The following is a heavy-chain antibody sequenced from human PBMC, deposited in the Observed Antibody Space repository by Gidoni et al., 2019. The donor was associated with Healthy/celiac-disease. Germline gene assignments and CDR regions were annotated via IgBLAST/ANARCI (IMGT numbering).Heavy chain of an antibody. Sequence: QVQLVQSGAEVKKPGASVKVSCKASGYTFTSYAMHWVRQAPGQRLEWMGWINAGNGNTKYSQKFQGRVTITRDTSASTAYMELSSLRSEDTAVYYCARGGYSYGYIPDKNPDYWGQGTLVTVSS. V-gene: IGHV1-3*01. CDR2: INAGNGNT. J-gene: IGHJ4*02. CDR1: GYTFTSYA. D-gene: IGHD5-18*01. CDR3: ARGGYSYGYIPDKNPDY.